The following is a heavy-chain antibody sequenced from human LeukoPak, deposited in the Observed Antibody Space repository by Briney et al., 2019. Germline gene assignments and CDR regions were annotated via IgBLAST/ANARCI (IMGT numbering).Heavy chain of an antibody. V-gene: IGHV3-7*01. CDR1: GFTFSNYW. J-gene: IGHJ4*02. CDR3: ARVQTPYYGGDEIAY. D-gene: IGHD2-21*01. CDR2: IKQDGSEK. Sequence: PGGSLRLSCAASGFTFSNYWMSWVRQAPGKGLEWVANIKQDGSEKYYVDSVKGRFTISRDNAKNSLYLQMNSLRAEDTAVYYCARVQTPYYGGDEIAYWGQGTLVTVSS.